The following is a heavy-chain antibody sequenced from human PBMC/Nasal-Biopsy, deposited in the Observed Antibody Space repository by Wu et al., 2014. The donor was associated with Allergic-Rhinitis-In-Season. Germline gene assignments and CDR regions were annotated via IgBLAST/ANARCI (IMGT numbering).Heavy chain of an antibody. Sequence: LVKPTQTLTLTCTFSGFSLSTTGVGVGWIRQSPGKALEWLAVTYWDDDNRYNPSLKSRLTITKDTSKNQVVLTMINMDPVDTATYYCAHSGVAAAHVDYWGQGTLVTVSS. CDR3: AHSGVAAAHVDY. D-gene: IGHD6-13*01. V-gene: IGHV2-5*02. CDR1: GFSLSTTGVG. CDR2: TYWDDDN. J-gene: IGHJ4*02.